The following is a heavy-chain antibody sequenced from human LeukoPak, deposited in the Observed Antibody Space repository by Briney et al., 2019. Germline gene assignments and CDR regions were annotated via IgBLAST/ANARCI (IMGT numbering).Heavy chain of an antibody. V-gene: IGHV1-69*01. D-gene: IGHD2-15*01. CDR3: ASGVVVAATQRFDY. CDR1: GGTFSSYA. CDR2: IIPIFGTA. Sequence: GASVKVSCKASGGTFSSYAISWVRQAPGQGLEWMGGIIPIFGTANYAQKFQGRVTITADESTSTAYMELSSLRSEDTAVYYCASGVVVAATQRFDYWGQGTLVTVSS. J-gene: IGHJ4*02.